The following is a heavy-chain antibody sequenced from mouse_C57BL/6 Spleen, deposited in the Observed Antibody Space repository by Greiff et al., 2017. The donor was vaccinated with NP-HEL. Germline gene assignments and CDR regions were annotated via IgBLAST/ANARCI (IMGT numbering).Heavy chain of an antibody. Sequence: QVQLQQSGAELVMPGASVKLSCKASGYTFTSYWMHWVKQRPGQGLEWIGEIDPSDSYTNYNQKFKGKSTLTVDKSSSTAYMQLSSLTSEDSAVYYCARLRGYGSSYFDYWGQGTTLTVSS. CDR3: ARLRGYGSSYFDY. D-gene: IGHD1-1*01. CDR2: IDPSDSYT. CDR1: GYTFTSYW. V-gene: IGHV1-69*01. J-gene: IGHJ2*01.